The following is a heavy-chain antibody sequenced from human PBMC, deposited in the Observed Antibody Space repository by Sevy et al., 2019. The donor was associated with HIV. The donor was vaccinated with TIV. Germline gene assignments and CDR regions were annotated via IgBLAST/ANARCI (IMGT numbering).Heavy chain of an antibody. Sequence: GGSLRLSCAASGFTFSDYYMSWIRQAPGKGLEWVSYISSSSYTNYADSVKGRFTISRDNAKNSLYLQMNSLRAEDTAVYYCARVLTSSGYYLDYFDYWGQGTLVTVSS. J-gene: IGHJ4*02. CDR3: ARVLTSSGYYLDYFDY. CDR1: GFTFSDYY. V-gene: IGHV3-11*06. D-gene: IGHD3-22*01. CDR2: ISSSSYT.